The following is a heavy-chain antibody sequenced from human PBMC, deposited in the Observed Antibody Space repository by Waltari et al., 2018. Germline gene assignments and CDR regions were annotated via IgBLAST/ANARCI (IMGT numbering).Heavy chain of an antibody. Sequence: QVQLQESGPGLVKPSQTLSLTCTVSGGSISSGGYYWSWLRQHPGKGLEWIGYIYYSGSTYANPSLKSRVTISVDTSKNQFSLKLSSVTAADTAVYYCARGSSWYGDFDYWGQGTLVTVSS. V-gene: IGHV4-31*03. D-gene: IGHD6-13*01. CDR2: IYYSGST. CDR1: GGSISSGGYY. CDR3: ARGSSWYGDFDY. J-gene: IGHJ4*02.